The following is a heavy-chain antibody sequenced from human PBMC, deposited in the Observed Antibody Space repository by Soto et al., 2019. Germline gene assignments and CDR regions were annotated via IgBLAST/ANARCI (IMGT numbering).Heavy chain of an antibody. J-gene: IGHJ4*02. CDR2: IIPIFGTA. Sequence: QVQLVQSGAEVKKPGSSVKVSCKASGATFSSYAISWVRQGPGEGLEWMGGIIPIFGTANYAQKFQGRVTITADESTSTAYMELSSLRSEDTAVYYCARVGLYDSSGSRYFDYWGQGTLVTVSS. V-gene: IGHV1-69*01. CDR3: ARVGLYDSSGSRYFDY. CDR1: GATFSSYA. D-gene: IGHD3-22*01.